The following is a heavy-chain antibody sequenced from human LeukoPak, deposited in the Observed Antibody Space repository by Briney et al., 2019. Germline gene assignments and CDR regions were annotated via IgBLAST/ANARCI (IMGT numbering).Heavy chain of an antibody. CDR3: ARETGYGSSWPLEY. CDR1: GLTFSGHS. CDR2: ISYDGSST. J-gene: IGHJ4*02. Sequence: QSGGSLRLSCAASGLTFSGHSMNWVRQGPGKGLDWVAYISYDGSSTNYADSVKGRFTISRDNSKNTVSLEMNSLRVEDTAVYYCARETGYGSSWPLEYWGQGTLVTVSS. D-gene: IGHD6-13*01. V-gene: IGHV3-30*03.